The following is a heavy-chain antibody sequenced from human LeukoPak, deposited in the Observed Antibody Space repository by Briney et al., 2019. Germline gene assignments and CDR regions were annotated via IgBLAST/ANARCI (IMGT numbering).Heavy chain of an antibody. V-gene: IGHV3-23*01. D-gene: IGHD4-17*01. CDR1: GFTFSHYG. CDR3: AKKATVSELYYYYYMDV. Sequence: GGSLRLSCAASGFTFSHYGMTWVRQAPGKGLEWVSAISGSGGSTYYADSVKGRFTISRDNSKNTLYLQMNSLRAEDTAVYYCAKKATVSELYYYYYMDVWGKGTTVTISS. J-gene: IGHJ6*03. CDR2: ISGSGGST.